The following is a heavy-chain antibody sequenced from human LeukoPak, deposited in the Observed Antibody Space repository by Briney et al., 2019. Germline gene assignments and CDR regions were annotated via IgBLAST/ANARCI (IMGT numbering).Heavy chain of an antibody. Sequence: SETLSLTCAVYGGSFSGYYWSWIRQPPVKGLEWIGEINHSGSTNYNPSLKSRVTISVDTSKNQFSLKLSSVTAADTAVYYCARAPSYGDTHDGFDIWGQGTMVTVSS. CDR3: ARAPSYGDTHDGFDI. CDR1: GGSFSGYY. V-gene: IGHV4-34*01. D-gene: IGHD4-17*01. CDR2: INHSGST. J-gene: IGHJ3*02.